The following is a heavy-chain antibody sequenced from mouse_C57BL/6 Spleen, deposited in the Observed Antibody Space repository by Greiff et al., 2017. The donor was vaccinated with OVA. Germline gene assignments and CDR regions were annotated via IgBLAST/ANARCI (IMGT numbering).Heavy chain of an antibody. CDR2: IYPGDGDT. CDR3: ARWIYYDYDRYYFDY. V-gene: IGHV1-82*01. Sequence: QVQLQQSGPELVKPGASVKISCKASGYAFSSSWMNWVKQRPGKGLEWIGRIYPGDGDTNYNGKFKGKATLTADKSSSTAYMQLSSLTSEDSAVYFCARWIYYDYDRYYFDYWGQGTTLTVSS. CDR1: GYAFSSSW. D-gene: IGHD2-4*01. J-gene: IGHJ2*01.